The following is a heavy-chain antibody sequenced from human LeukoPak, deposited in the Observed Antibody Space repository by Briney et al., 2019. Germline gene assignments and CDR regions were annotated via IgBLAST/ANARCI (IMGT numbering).Heavy chain of an antibody. CDR1: GFTFSSCG. J-gene: IGHJ5*02. CDR2: IRYDGSNE. V-gene: IGHV3-30*02. CDR3: AKVYIAARPHWFDP. D-gene: IGHD6-6*01. Sequence: GGSLRLSCAASGFTFSSCGMHWVRQAPGKGLEWVAFIRYDGSNEYYADSVKGRFTISRDDSKNTLYLQMNSLRVEDTAVYYCAKVYIAARPHWFDPWGQGTLVTVSS.